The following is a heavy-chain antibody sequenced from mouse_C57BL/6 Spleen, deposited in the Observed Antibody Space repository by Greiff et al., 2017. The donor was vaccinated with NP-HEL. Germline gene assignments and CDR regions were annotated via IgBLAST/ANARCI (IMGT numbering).Heavy chain of an antibody. V-gene: IGHV1-15*01. D-gene: IGHD2-12*01. Sequence: QVQLKQSGAELVRPGASVTLSCKASGYTFTDYEMHWVKQTPVHGLEWIGAIDPETGGTAYNQKFKGKAILTADKSSSTAYMELRSLTSEDSAVYYCTNDEGFAYWGQGTLVTVSA. J-gene: IGHJ3*01. CDR3: TNDEGFAY. CDR2: IDPETGGT. CDR1: GYTFTDYE.